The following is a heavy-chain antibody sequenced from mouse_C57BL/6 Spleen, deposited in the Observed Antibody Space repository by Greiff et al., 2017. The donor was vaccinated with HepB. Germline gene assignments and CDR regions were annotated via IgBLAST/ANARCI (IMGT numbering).Heavy chain of an antibody. CDR1: GYAFSSSW. CDR2: IYTGDGDT. J-gene: IGHJ3*01. CDR3: ARSTVEEAY. D-gene: IGHD1-1*01. V-gene: IGHV1-82*01. Sequence: VQLQQSGPELVKPGASVKISCKASGYAFSSSWMNWVKQRPGKGLEWIGRIYTGDGDTNYNGKFKGKDTLTADKYASTAYMQLSSLTSEEAAVYFCARSTVEEAYWGKGTLVNVSA.